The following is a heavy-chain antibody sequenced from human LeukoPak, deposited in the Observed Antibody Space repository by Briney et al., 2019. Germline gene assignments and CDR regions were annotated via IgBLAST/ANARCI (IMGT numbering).Heavy chain of an antibody. D-gene: IGHD3-22*01. J-gene: IGHJ6*02. CDR1: GFTFSSYW. CDR2: INSDESST. CDR3: ARGSTMKRNGMDV. V-gene: IGHV3-74*01. Sequence: PGGSLRLSCAASGFTFSSYWMHWVRQAPGKGLVWVSRINSDESSTSYADSVKGRFTISRDNAKSTLYLQMNSLRAEDTAVYYCARGSTMKRNGMDVWGQGTSVTVSS.